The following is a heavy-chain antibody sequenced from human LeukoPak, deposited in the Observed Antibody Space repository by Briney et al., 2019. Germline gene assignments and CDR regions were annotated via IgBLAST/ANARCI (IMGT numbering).Heavy chain of an antibody. Sequence: ASVKVSCTASGGTFSSYAISWVRQAPGQGLEWMGGIIPIFGTANYAQEFQGRVTITADESTSTACMELSSLRSEDTAVYYCARGGIAVAERYFDYWGQGTLVTVSS. D-gene: IGHD6-19*01. V-gene: IGHV1-69*13. CDR2: IIPIFGTA. CDR1: GGTFSSYA. CDR3: ARGGIAVAERYFDY. J-gene: IGHJ4*02.